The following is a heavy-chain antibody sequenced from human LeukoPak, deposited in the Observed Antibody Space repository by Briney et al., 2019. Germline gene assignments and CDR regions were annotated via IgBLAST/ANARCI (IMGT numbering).Heavy chain of an antibody. V-gene: IGHV1-2*02. CDR3: AGLLLSGSYFDY. CDR1: GYTFSNYY. D-gene: IGHD1-26*01. Sequence: ASVKVSCKASGYTFSNYYMHWVRQAPGQGLEWMGWISPNSGGTNYAQKFQGRVSMTRDTSISTAYMELSSLRPDDTAVYYCAGLLLSGSYFDYWGQGTLVTVSS. CDR2: ISPNSGGT. J-gene: IGHJ4*02.